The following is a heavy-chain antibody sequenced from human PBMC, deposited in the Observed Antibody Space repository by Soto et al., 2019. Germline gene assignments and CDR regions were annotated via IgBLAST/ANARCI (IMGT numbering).Heavy chain of an antibody. CDR2: IIPISGTA. J-gene: IGHJ6*02. CDR1: GGTFSSYA. V-gene: IGHV1-69*01. CDR3: ARSQGSSTSLEIYYYYYYGMDV. D-gene: IGHD2-2*01. Sequence: QVQLVQSGAEVKKPGSSVKVSCKASGGTFSSYAISWVRQAPGQGLEWMGGIIPISGTANYAQKVQGRVTITADESTNRAYMELSSLRSEDTAVYYCARSQGSSTSLEIYYYYYYGMDVWGQGTTVTVSS.